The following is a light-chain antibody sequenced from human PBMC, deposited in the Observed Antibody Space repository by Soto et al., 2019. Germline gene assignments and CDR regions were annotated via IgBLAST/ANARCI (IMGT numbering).Light chain of an antibody. CDR3: CSYAGSRVV. V-gene: IGLV2-11*01. J-gene: IGLJ2*01. Sequence: QSALTQPRSVSGSPGQSVTISCTGTSSDVSGYNSVSWYQHHPGKAPKLMIYDVTKRPSGVPDRFSGSKSGNTASLTISGLQAEDEADYYCCSYAGSRVVFGGGTKVTVL. CDR2: DVT. CDR1: SSDVSGYNS.